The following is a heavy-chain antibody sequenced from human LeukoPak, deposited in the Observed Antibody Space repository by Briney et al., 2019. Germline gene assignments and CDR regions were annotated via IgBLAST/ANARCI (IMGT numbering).Heavy chain of an antibody. D-gene: IGHD3-22*01. CDR3: ARHYDSSGYYHHDAFDI. CDR1: GFTFSSYA. V-gene: IGHV3-30-3*01. J-gene: IGHJ3*02. CDR2: ISYDGSNK. Sequence: GGSLRLSCAASGFTFSSYAMHWVRQAPGKGLEWVAVISYDGSNKYYADSVKGRFTISRDNSKNTLYLQMNSLRADDTAVYYCARHYDSSGYYHHDAFDIWGQGTMVTVSS.